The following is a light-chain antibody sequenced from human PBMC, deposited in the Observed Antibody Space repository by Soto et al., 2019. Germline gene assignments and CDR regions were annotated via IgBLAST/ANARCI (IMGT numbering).Light chain of an antibody. CDR3: QQYGSSLYT. V-gene: IGKV3-20*01. Sequence: EIVLTQSPGTLSLSPGERATLSCRASQSVSSDYLAWYQQKPGQAPRLLIFGASSRATGIPDRFSGSGSGTGFTLTISRLEPEDFAVYYCQQYGSSLYTFGQGTKLEIK. CDR2: GAS. CDR1: QSVSSDY. J-gene: IGKJ2*01.